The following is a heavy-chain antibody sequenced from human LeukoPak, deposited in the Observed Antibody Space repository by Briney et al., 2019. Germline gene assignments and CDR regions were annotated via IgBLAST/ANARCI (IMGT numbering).Heavy chain of an antibody. V-gene: IGHV3-48*03. CDR2: ISSSGSTI. D-gene: IGHD3-22*01. CDR1: GFTFGGYE. CDR3: ASFYDSTGRDY. J-gene: IGHJ4*02. Sequence: PGGSLRLSCAASGFTFGGYEMNWVRQAPGKGLEWVSYISSSGSTINYADSVKGRFTISRDNAKNSLYLQMSSLRAEDTAVYYFASFYDSTGRDYWGQGTLVTVSS.